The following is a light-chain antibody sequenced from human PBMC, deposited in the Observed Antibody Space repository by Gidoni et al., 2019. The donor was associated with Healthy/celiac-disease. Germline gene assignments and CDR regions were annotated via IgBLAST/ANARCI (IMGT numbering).Light chain of an antibody. CDR1: KSVSSY. Sequence: VLTQSPATLSLSPGERATLSCRASKSVSSYLAWYQQKPGQAPRLLIYAASNRATGIPARFSGSGSGTDFTLTISSLEPEDFAVYYCQQRSNWPPGFGGGTKVEIK. CDR2: AAS. J-gene: IGKJ4*01. CDR3: QQRSNWPPG. V-gene: IGKV3-11*01.